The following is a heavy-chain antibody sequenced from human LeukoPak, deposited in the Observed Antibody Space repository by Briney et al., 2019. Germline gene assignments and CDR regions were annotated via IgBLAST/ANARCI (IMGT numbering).Heavy chain of an antibody. D-gene: IGHD3-3*01. Sequence: SETLSLTCTVSGGSISSYYWSWIRQPPGKGLEWIGYIYYSGSTNYNPSLKSRVTISVDTSKDQFSLKLSSVTAADTAVYYCARGYRSALDAFDIWGQGTMVTVSS. J-gene: IGHJ3*02. CDR1: GGSISSYY. CDR2: IYYSGST. V-gene: IGHV4-59*01. CDR3: ARGYRSALDAFDI.